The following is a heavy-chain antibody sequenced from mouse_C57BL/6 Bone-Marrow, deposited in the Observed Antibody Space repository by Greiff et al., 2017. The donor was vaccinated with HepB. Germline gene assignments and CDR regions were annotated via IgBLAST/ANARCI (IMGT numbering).Heavy chain of an antibody. CDR3: ARPTIVTRVGY. CDR2: IYPGSGST. D-gene: IGHD2-5*01. V-gene: IGHV1-55*01. Sequence: QVQLKQPGAELVKPGASVKMSCKASGYTFTSYWITWVKQRPGQGLEWIGDIYPGSGSTNYNEKFKSKATLTVDTSSSTAYMQLSSLTSEDSAVYYCARPTIVTRVGYWGQGTTLTVSS. J-gene: IGHJ2*01. CDR1: GYTFTSYW.